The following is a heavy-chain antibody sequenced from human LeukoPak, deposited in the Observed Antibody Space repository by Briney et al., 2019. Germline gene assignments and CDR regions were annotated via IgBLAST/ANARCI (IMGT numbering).Heavy chain of an antibody. CDR2: VYYSGKT. V-gene: IGHV4-59*11. Sequence: SETLSPTCSVSGGSMSGHYWSWIRQPPGKGLEWIGYVYYSGKTQYNPSLQRRVTISVDTSKNLFSLKVTSATAADTAVYYCARLLDNDSSGDPDTFDMWGQGTVGTVSS. J-gene: IGHJ3*02. D-gene: IGHD3-22*01. CDR1: GGSMSGHY. CDR3: ARLLDNDSSGDPDTFDM.